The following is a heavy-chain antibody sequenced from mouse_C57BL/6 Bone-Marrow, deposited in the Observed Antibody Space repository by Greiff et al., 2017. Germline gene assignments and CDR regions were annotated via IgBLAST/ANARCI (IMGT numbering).Heavy chain of an antibody. Sequence: QVQLQQSGAELARPGASVKLSCKASGYTFTSYGISWVKQRTGQGLEWIGEIYPRSGNPSSNEKFKGKAPLTADKSYSTAYRGLRSLTSEDSAVDVCASRGDSNYGEWWAYWGQGTLVTVSA. CDR1: GYTFTSYG. CDR2: IYPRSGNP. CDR3: ASRGDSNYGEWWAY. J-gene: IGHJ3*01. D-gene: IGHD2-5*01. V-gene: IGHV1-81*01.